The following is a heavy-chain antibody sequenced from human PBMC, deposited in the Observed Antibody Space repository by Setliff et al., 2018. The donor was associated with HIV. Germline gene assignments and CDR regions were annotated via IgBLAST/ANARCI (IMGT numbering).Heavy chain of an antibody. V-gene: IGHV4-39*01. CDR3: ARPNWFGDLSSGNWFDP. Sequence: SETLSLTCTLSGGSISSDTYNWGWIRQPPGKGLEWIGSIYYSGNTYYNPSLKSRLTISVDTSKNQFSLKLSSVTAADTAVYCARPNWFGDLSSGNWFDPWGPGTLVTVSS. CDR1: GGSISSDTYN. J-gene: IGHJ5*02. D-gene: IGHD3-10*01. CDR2: IYYSGNT.